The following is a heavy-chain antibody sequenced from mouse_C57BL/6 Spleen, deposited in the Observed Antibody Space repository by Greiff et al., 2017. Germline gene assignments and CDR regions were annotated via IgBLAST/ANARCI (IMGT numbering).Heavy chain of an antibody. CDR2: IHPNSGST. V-gene: IGHV1-64*01. D-gene: IGHD4-1*01. Sequence: QVQLQQPGAELVKPGASVKLSCKASGDTFTSYWMHWVKQRPGQGLEWIGMIHPNSGSTNYNEKFKSKATLTVDKSSSTAYMQLSSLTSEDSAVYYCARRVTGTYYAMDYGGQGASVTVSS. CDR3: ARRVTGTYYAMDY. CDR1: GDTFTSYW. J-gene: IGHJ4*01.